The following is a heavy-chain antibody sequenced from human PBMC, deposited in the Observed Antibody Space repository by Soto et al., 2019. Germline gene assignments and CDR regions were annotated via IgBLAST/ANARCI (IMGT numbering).Heavy chain of an antibody. Sequence: SETLSLTCTVSGGSISSSSYYWGWIRQPPGKGLEWIGSIYYSGSTYYNPSLKSRVTISVDTSKNQFSLKLSSVTAADTAVYYCARRRTAMVTTYFDYWGQGTLVTVSS. CDR1: GGSISSSSYY. D-gene: IGHD5-18*01. V-gene: IGHV4-39*01. CDR2: IYYSGST. CDR3: ARRRTAMVTTYFDY. J-gene: IGHJ4*02.